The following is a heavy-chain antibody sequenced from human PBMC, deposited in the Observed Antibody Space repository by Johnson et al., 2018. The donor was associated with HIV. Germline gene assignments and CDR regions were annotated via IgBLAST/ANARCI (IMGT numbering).Heavy chain of an antibody. CDR3: ARDLSPSGTRTPSRTTEWFDAFDI. CDR1: GFTFSSYG. D-gene: IGHD1/OR15-1a*01. Sequence: QMQLVESGGGVVQPGRSLRLSCAASGFTFSSYGMHWVRQAPGKGLEWVAVIWYDGSNKYYADSVKGRFTISRDTSKKTLYLQMNSLRAEETAVYYCARDLSPSGTRTPSRTTEWFDAFDIWGQGTMVTVSS. CDR2: IWYDGSNK. V-gene: IGHV3-33*01. J-gene: IGHJ3*02.